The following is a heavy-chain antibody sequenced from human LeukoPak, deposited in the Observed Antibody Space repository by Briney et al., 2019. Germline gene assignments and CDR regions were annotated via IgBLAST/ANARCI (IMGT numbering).Heavy chain of an antibody. CDR2: ISAYNGNT. Sequence: VASVKVSCKASGGTFSSYTISWVRQAPGQGLEWMGWISAYNGNTNYAQKLQGRVTMTTDTSTSTAYMELRSMRSDDTAVYYCARESYCSSTSCYYYYYYMDVWGKGTTVTVSS. J-gene: IGHJ6*03. V-gene: IGHV1-18*01. CDR3: ARESYCSSTSCYYYYYYMDV. D-gene: IGHD2-2*01. CDR1: GGTFSSYT.